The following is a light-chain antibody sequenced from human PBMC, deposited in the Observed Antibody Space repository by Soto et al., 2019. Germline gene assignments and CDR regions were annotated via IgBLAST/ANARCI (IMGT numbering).Light chain of an antibody. Sequence: QSVLTQPASVSGSPGQSITISCTGTSSDVVGYNYVSWYQHHPGKAPKLMIYEVSNRPSRVSNRFSGSKSDNTASLTISGLQAEDDAHYYCSSYASTSPVVFGGGTKLTVL. CDR3: SSYASTSPVV. CDR1: SSDVVGYNY. J-gene: IGLJ2*01. V-gene: IGLV2-14*01. CDR2: EVS.